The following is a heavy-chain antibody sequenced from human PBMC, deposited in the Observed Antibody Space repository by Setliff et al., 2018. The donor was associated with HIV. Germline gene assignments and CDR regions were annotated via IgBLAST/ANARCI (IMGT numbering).Heavy chain of an antibody. J-gene: IGHJ6*02. Sequence: GASVKVSCKASGYTFTSYDINWVRQATGQGLEWMGWMNPNNGNTGYAQKFQGRVTMTRNTSISTAYMELSSLRSDDTAVYYCASSWSRIRYYGMDVWGQGTTVTVSS. CDR1: GYTFTSYD. D-gene: IGHD6-13*01. CDR3: ASSWSRIRYYGMDV. CDR2: MNPNNGNT. V-gene: IGHV1-8*02.